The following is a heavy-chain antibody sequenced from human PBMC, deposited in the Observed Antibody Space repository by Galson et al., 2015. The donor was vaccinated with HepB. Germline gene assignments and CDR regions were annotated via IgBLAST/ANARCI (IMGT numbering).Heavy chain of an antibody. CDR1: GFSFSTYT. D-gene: IGHD3-10*01. Sequence: SLRLSCAASGFSFSTYTMTWIRQIPGRGLEWVSSISSSSNYIFYLDSVKGRFTVSRDNAKNSVYLLMNSLRIEDTAVYYCARGGQRGSERGWFDPWGQGTLVTVSS. V-gene: IGHV3-21*06. CDR2: ISSSSNYI. J-gene: IGHJ5*02. CDR3: ARGGQRGSERGWFDP.